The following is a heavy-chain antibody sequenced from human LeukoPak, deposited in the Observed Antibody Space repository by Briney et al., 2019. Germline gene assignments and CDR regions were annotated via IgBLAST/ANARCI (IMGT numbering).Heavy chain of an antibody. D-gene: IGHD6-19*01. J-gene: IGHJ5*02. CDR2: ISNSESSM. CDR3: AGKGYSSGCFDP. Sequence: GGSLRLSCAASGFAFSSYEMNWVRQAPGKGLQWVSYISNSESSMYYADSVKGRFTISRDNAKNSLYLQMNSLRAEDTAVYYCAGKGYSSGCFDPWGQGTLVTVSS. CDR1: GFAFSSYE. V-gene: IGHV3-48*03.